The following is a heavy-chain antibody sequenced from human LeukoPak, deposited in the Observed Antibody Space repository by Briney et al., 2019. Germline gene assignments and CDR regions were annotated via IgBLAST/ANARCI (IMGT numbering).Heavy chain of an antibody. J-gene: IGHJ4*02. V-gene: IGHV1-46*01. D-gene: IGHD1-26*01. Sequence: ASVKVSCKASGYTFTGYYMHWVRQAPGQGLEWMGIINPSGGSTSYAQKFQGRVTMTEDTSTDTAYMELSSLRSEDTAVYYCATVSGSYYRLLLFDYWGQGTLVTVSS. CDR2: INPSGGST. CDR3: ATVSGSYYRLLLFDY. CDR1: GYTFTGYY.